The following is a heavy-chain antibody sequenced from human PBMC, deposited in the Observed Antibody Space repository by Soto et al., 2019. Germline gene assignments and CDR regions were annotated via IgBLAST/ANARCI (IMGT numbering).Heavy chain of an antibody. CDR1: GFTFSSYA. V-gene: IGHV3-23*01. Sequence: GGSLRLSCAASGFTFSSYAMSWVRQAPGKGLEWVSTISGSGGSTYYADSVKGRFTISRDNSKNTLYLQMNSLRAEDTVVYYCAKDTATFRNYYMDVWGKGTTVTVSS. CDR3: AKDTATFRNYYMDV. CDR2: ISGSGGST. J-gene: IGHJ6*03. D-gene: IGHD5-18*01.